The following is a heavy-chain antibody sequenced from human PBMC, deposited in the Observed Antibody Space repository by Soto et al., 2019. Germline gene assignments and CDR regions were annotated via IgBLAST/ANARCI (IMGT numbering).Heavy chain of an antibody. D-gene: IGHD3-10*01. V-gene: IGHV3-48*01. J-gene: IGHJ6*02. CDR1: GFTFSSYS. CDR2: ISSSSSTI. Sequence: EVQLVESGGGLVQPGGSLRLSCAASGFTFSSYSMNWVRQAPGKGLEWVSYISSSSSTIYYADSVKGRFTISRDNAKNSLHLLKNSLGAEDTVVYYVARAGYDYGMVVWGQGTMVTVSS. CDR3: ARAGYDYGMVV.